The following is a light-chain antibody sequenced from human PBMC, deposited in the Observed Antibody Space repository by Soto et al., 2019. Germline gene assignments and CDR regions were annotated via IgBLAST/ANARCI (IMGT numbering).Light chain of an antibody. Sequence: QSALTQPASVSGSPGQSITISCTGTSSDVGSYNLVSWYQQHPGKAPKLMIYEGSKRPSGVSNRFSGSKSGNTASLTISGLQAEDEADYYGCSYAGSSTFVVFGGGTKLTLL. V-gene: IGLV2-23*03. J-gene: IGLJ2*01. CDR2: EGS. CDR3: CSYAGSSTFVV. CDR1: SSDVGSYNL.